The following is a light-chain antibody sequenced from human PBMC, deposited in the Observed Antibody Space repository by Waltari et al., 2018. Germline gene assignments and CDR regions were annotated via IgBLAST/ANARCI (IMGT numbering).Light chain of an antibody. V-gene: IGKV1-9*01. J-gene: IGKJ4*01. CDR1: QGISSH. Sequence: DIQLTQSPSFLSASVGDRVTIACRANQGISSHLVWYQQKPGKAPKLLIYGASTLQSGVPSRFSGSGSATEFTLTISSLQPEDFATYYCQQLNSYPLTFGGGTKVEIK. CDR3: QQLNSYPLT. CDR2: GAS.